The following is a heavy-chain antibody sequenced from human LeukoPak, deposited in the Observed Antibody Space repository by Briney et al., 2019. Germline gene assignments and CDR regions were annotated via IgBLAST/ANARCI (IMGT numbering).Heavy chain of an antibody. Sequence: SETLSLTCTVSGGSISSISYYWGWIRQPPGKGLEWIGSIYYSGTTYYNPSLKSRVTISVDTSKNQFSLKLSSVTAADPAVYHCARDDPQQLTNWFDPWGQGTLVTVSS. V-gene: IGHV4-39*07. CDR2: IYYSGTT. J-gene: IGHJ5*02. CDR3: ARDDPQQLTNWFDP. CDR1: GGSISSISYY. D-gene: IGHD6-13*01.